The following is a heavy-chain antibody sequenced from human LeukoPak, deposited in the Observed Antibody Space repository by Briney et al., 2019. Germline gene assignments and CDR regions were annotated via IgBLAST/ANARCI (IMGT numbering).Heavy chain of an antibody. J-gene: IGHJ4*02. CDR2: ISSSGSTI. CDR1: GFTFSSYE. Sequence: PGGSLRLSCAASGFTFSSYEMNWVRQAPGKGLEWVSYISSSGSTIYYADSVKGRFTISRDNAKNSLYLQMNSLRAEDTAVYYCARAPGLTVLEYYFDYWGQGTLVTVSS. D-gene: IGHD3-10*01. CDR3: ARAPGLTVLEYYFDY. V-gene: IGHV3-48*03.